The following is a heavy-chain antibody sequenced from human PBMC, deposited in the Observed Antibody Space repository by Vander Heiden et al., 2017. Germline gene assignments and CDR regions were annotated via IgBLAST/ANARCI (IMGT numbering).Heavy chain of an antibody. J-gene: IGHJ3*02. CDR1: GFIFGSFA. CDR2: TSASGGGT. D-gene: IGHD3-10*01. Sequence: EVQLFASGGGLVQPGGSLRLSCAASGFIFGSFAMSWVRQAPGTGLEWVSTSASGGGTYYPASVKGRFFVSRDNSRSTLSLEMNTLRAEDTAKYYCARVSAIIRGVPDGFDIWGQGTVVTVSS. V-gene: IGHV3-23*01. CDR3: ARVSAIIRGVPDGFDI.